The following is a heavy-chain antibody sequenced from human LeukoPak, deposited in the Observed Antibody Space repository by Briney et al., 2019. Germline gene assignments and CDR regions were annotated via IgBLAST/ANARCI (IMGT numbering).Heavy chain of an antibody. V-gene: IGHV3-15*01. J-gene: IGHJ4*02. Sequence: GGSLRLSCAASGFTFSNAWMSWVRQAPGKGLEWVGRIKSKTDGGTTDYAAPVKGRFTISRDDSKNTLYLQMNSLKTEDTAVYYCTSTYYYGSGSYSSWGQGTLVTVSS. D-gene: IGHD3-10*01. CDR1: GFTFSNAW. CDR2: IKSKTDGGTT. CDR3: TSTYYYGSGSYSS.